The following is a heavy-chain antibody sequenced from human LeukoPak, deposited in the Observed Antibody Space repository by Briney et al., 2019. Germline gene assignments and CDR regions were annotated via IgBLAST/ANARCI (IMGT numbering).Heavy chain of an antibody. CDR1: GFIFSNYA. Sequence: PGGSLRLSCAASGFIFSNYAMSWVRQAPGKGLEWVSGISNSADSTYYAVSVKGRFTISRDNSKNTLYLQMNSLRAEDTAVYYCAKDRDFWSGYYDFDFWGRGTLVIVSS. CDR2: ISNSADST. V-gene: IGHV3-23*01. J-gene: IGHJ4*02. D-gene: IGHD3-3*01. CDR3: AKDRDFWSGYYDFDF.